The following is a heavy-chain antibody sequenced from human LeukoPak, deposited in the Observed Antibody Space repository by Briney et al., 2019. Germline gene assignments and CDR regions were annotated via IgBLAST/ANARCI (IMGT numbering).Heavy chain of an antibody. V-gene: IGHV4-59*01. CDR3: AAQHHGSGSPYYFDY. Sequence: SETLSLTCTVSGGSISSYYRSWIRQPPGKGLEWIGYIYYSGSTNYNPSLKSRVTISVDTSKNQFSLKLSSVTAADTAVYYCAAQHHGSGSPYYFDYWGQGTLVTVSS. CDR2: IYYSGST. J-gene: IGHJ4*02. CDR1: GGSISSYY. D-gene: IGHD3-10*01.